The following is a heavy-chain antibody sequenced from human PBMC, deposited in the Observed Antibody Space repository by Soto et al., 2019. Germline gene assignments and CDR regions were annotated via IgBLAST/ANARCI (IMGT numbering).Heavy chain of an antibody. CDR3: AREDSSSAFDY. CDR2: IYSGGST. V-gene: IGHV3-53*01. CDR1: GFTVSSHY. D-gene: IGHD6-6*01. J-gene: IGHJ4*02. Sequence: EVQLVESGGGLIQPGGSLRLSCAASGFTVSSHYMSWVRQAPGKGLEWVSVIYSGGSTYYANSVKGRFTISRDNSKNTLYLQMNSLSAEDTAVYYCAREDSSSAFDYWGQGTLVTVSS.